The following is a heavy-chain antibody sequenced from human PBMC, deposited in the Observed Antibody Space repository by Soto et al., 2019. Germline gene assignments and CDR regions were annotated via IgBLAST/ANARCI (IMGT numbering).Heavy chain of an antibody. CDR1: GFTFNHYA. J-gene: IGHJ4*02. CDR3: AKGRGGSGSLTPRVDF. Sequence: EVQLLESGGGLVQPGGSLRLSCAASGFTFNHYAMTWVRQAPGKGLEWVSAISVGGDTTSYADSVKGRFTVSRDGSKNTLYLQVSSLRAEDTARYYCAKGRGGSGSLTPRVDFWGQGTLVTVSS. D-gene: IGHD3-10*01. CDR2: ISVGGDTT. V-gene: IGHV3-23*01.